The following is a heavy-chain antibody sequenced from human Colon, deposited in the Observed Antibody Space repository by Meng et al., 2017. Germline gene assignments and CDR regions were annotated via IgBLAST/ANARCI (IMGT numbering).Heavy chain of an antibody. J-gene: IGHJ4*02. D-gene: IGHD5-18*01. Sequence: QVQLQQWGAGLLKLSETLSLTCAVSGGSFSGYYWTWIRQPPGKGLEWSGEIHPRGYTNYNPSFMSRVAISVDTSKNHLSLSLSSVTAADTAVYYCARGLDSAKSGRFWGQGTLVTVSS. CDR3: ARGLDSAKSGRF. CDR1: GGSFSGYY. V-gene: IGHV4-34*02. CDR2: IHPRGYT.